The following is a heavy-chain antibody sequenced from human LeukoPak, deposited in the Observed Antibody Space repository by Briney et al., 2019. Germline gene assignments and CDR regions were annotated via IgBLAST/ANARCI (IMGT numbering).Heavy chain of an antibody. Sequence: ASVKVSCKASGYTFSTYAMHWVRQVPGQRLEWMGWINAGNGNTKYSQKFQGRVTITRDTSASTAYMELSSLRSEDTAVYYCATDWSAAGTRDFDYWGQGTLVTVSS. D-gene: IGHD6-13*01. J-gene: IGHJ4*02. CDR3: ATDWSAAGTRDFDY. CDR2: INAGNGNT. V-gene: IGHV1-3*01. CDR1: GYTFSTYA.